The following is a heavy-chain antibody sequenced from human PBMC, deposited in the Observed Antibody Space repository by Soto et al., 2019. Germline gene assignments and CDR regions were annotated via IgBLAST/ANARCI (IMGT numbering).Heavy chain of an antibody. Sequence: PGGSLRLSCVASGFAFRNYAMSWVRQAPGKGLEWVSTISGSGDSTFYSDSVKGRCSISRDNSKNTLSLQLNSLRADDTAVYYCAKRMTTLTPYYYYYHMGVWGQGTTVTVSS. V-gene: IGHV3-23*01. CDR3: AKRMTTLTPYYYYYHMGV. J-gene: IGHJ6*02. CDR2: ISGSGDST. CDR1: GFAFRNYA.